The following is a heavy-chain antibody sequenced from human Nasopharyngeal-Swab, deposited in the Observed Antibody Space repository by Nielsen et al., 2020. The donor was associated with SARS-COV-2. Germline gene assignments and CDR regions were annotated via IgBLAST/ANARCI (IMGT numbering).Heavy chain of an antibody. CDR1: GYTLTVLP. D-gene: IGHD3-3*01. CDR3: ASEGSGVFGVVIYAFDI. V-gene: IGHV1-24*01. J-gene: IGHJ3*02. Sequence: ASVNVSCKVSGYTLTVLPIHWVRQAPGQGLEWMGPVVPEDGEPIYAQNLQGRATMTEDTSTYTAYLELSSLRSEDTAVYYCASEGSGVFGVVIYAFDIWGPGTLVTVSS. CDR2: VVPEDGEP.